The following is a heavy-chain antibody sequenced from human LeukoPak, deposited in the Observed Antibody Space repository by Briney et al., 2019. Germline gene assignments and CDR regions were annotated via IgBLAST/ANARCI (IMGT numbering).Heavy chain of an antibody. CDR3: ARDLSDYGDAYYYGMDV. Sequence: GGSLRLSRAASGFTFSSYWMHWVRQAPGKGLVWVSRINSDGSSTSYADSVKGRFTISRDNAKNTLYLQMNSLRAEDTAVYYCARDLSDYGDAYYYGMDVWGQGTTVTVSS. J-gene: IGHJ6*02. D-gene: IGHD4-17*01. CDR1: GFTFSSYW. CDR2: INSDGSST. V-gene: IGHV3-74*01.